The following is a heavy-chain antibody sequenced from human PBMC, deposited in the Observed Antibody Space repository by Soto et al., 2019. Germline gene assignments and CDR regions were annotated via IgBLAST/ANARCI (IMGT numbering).Heavy chain of an antibody. J-gene: IGHJ5*02. Sequence: QVQLQESGPGVVRPSETLSLTCTVSGVSLDNFFWSWIRQPPGKGLEWIGYESQGGTAAYMAEGETYGYNPFHESRDTISQDLTKNQFSLKLTSVTAADPAVYYCARDRGGITVSSKPLGEWFDPWGQGTLVIVSS. CDR1: GVSLDNFF. CDR3: ARDRGGITVSSKPLGEWFDP. V-gene: IGHV4-59*01. D-gene: IGHD3-16*01. CDR2: ESQGGTA.